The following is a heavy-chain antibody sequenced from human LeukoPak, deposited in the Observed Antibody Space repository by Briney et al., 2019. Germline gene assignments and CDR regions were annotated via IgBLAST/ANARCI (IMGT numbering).Heavy chain of an antibody. D-gene: IGHD4-17*01. V-gene: IGHV3-9*01. CDR1: GFTFDDYA. J-gene: IGHJ4*02. Sequence: GGSLRLSCAASGFTFDDYAMHWVRQAPGKGLEWVSGISWNSGSIGYADSVKGRFTISRDNAKNSLYLQMNSLRSEDTAVYYCARGDRATVTLYWGQGTLVTVSS. CDR3: ARGDRATVTLY. CDR2: ISWNSGSI.